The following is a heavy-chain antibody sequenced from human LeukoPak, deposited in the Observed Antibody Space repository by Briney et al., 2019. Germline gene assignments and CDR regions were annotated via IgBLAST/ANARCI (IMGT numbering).Heavy chain of an antibody. J-gene: IGHJ3*02. CDR1: GFSFSSYE. D-gene: IGHD4-17*01. CDR2: IGSSGSTV. Sequence: GGSLRLSCAASGFSFSSYEMNWVRQAPGEGLEWVSYIGSSGSTVYYADSVKGRFTTSRDTAKNSLYLQMNSLRDEDTAVYYCARDTLVYADSPDAFDIWGQGTMVTVSS. V-gene: IGHV3-48*03. CDR3: ARDTLVYADSPDAFDI.